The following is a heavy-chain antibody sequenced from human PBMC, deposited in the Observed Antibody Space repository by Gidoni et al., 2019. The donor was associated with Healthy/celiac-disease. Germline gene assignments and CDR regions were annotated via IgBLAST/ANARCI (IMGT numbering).Heavy chain of an antibody. CDR3: ARDTGCTNGVCYRGPFDY. J-gene: IGHJ4*02. CDR1: GFTFSRHC. Sequence: EVQLVESGGGLVQPGVSLIRSCPASGFTFSRHCMSWVRQAPGKGLEWVANIKQDGSEKYYVDSVKGRFTISRDNAKNSLYLQMNSLRAEDTAVYYCARDTGCTNGVCYRGPFDYWGQGTLVTVSS. D-gene: IGHD2-8*01. CDR2: IKQDGSEK. V-gene: IGHV3-7*01.